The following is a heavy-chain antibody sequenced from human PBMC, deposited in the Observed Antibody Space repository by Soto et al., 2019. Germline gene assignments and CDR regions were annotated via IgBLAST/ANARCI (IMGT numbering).Heavy chain of an antibody. CDR2: ISWDWGST. V-gene: IGHV3-43*01. CDR1: GFTFDDYT. Sequence: EVQLVESGGVVVRAGGSLRISCAASGFTFDDYTMHWVRQAPGKCLEWDSLISWDWGSTYYADSVKGRFTISRANSKNSLYLQINSLRSEDTAVYYCAKDHIAARRLGVPYYSYGMHVWGQGPTVTVSS. D-gene: IGHD6-6*01. J-gene: IGHJ6*02. CDR3: AKDHIAARRLGVPYYSYGMHV.